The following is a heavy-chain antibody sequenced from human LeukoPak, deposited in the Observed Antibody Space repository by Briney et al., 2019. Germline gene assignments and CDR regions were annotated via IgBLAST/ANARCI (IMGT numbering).Heavy chain of an antibody. CDR3: ARGTGYGVFDI. CDR2: SSSDGTST. D-gene: IGHD2-8*01. V-gene: IGHV3-74*01. J-gene: IGHJ3*02. CDR1: GFTFSSYW. Sequence: GGSLRLSCAASGFTFSSYWMHWVRQAPGKWLVCVSRSSSDGTSTSYADSVKGRFTISRDNAKNTLYLQMNSLRAEDTAVYYCARGTGYGVFDIWGQGTMVTVSS.